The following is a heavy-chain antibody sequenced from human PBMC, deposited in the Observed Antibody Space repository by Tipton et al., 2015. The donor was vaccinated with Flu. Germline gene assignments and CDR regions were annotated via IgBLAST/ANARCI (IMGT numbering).Heavy chain of an antibody. Sequence: TLSLTCGVSGGSVTSISWWCWVRQFPGKGLEWIGEIYDRESTNYNPSLKSRVIISIDKSRNQFSLKLNSVTVADTAVYYCGRGEGMWSGEFWGQGTPVTVSS. CDR1: GGSVTSISW. CDR2: IYDREST. D-gene: IGHD3-10*01. CDR3: GRGEGMWSGEF. J-gene: IGHJ4*02. V-gene: IGHV4-4*02.